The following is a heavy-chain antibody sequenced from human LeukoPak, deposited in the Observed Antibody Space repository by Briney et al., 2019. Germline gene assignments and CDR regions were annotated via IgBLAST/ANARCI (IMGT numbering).Heavy chain of an antibody. V-gene: IGHV3-74*01. CDR2: INSDGSST. CDR3: ARRGYSSSWNRRSSSAFDI. CDR1: GFTFSSYW. D-gene: IGHD6-13*01. Sequence: PGGSLRLSCAASGFTFSSYWMHWVRRAPGKGLVWVSRINSDGSSTSYADSVKGRFTISRDNAKNTLYLQMNSLRAEDTVVYYCARRGYSSSWNRRSSSAFDIWGQGTMVTVSS. J-gene: IGHJ3*02.